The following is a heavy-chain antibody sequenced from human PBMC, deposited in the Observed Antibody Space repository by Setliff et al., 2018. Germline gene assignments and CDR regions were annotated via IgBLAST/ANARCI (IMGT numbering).Heavy chain of an antibody. J-gene: IGHJ5*02. CDR1: GLSYINDW. Sequence: GGSLRLSCTASGLSYINDWVSWVRQAPGKGLEWLASINPHGSEKYYADAVKGRFTISRDNAKNSLSLQMNSLRAEDTGVYYCARDVYDFRTGQADPWGQGTLVTVSS. CDR3: ARDVYDFRTGQADP. CDR2: INPHGSEK. V-gene: IGHV3-7*01. D-gene: IGHD3-3*01.